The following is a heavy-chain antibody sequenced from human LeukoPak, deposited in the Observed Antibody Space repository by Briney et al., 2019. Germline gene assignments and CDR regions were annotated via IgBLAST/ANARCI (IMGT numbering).Heavy chain of an antibody. J-gene: IGHJ6*03. V-gene: IGHV4-31*03. CDR1: GGSISSGGYY. CDR2: IYYSGST. CDR3: ARAYGSGSYYYYYYYYMDV. Sequence: SETLSLTCTVSGGSISSGGYYWSWIRQHLGKGLEWIGYIYYSGSTYYNPSLKSRVTISVDTSKNQFSLKLSSVTAADTAVYYCARAYGSGSYYYYYYYYMDVWGKGTTVTVSS. D-gene: IGHD3-10*01.